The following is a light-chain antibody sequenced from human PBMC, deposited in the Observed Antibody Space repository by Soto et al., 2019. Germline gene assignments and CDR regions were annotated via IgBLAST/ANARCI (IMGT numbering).Light chain of an antibody. Sequence: QSALTQPPSASGSPGQSVTISCTGTSSDVGGYNYVSWYQQHPGKAPKLMIYDVSKRPSGVPDRFSASKSGNTASLTVSGLQAEYEADYYSSPYSGRNSYVFGAGTMVTVL. CDR2: DVS. CDR1: SSDVGGYNY. CDR3: SPYSGRNSYV. V-gene: IGLV2-8*01. J-gene: IGLJ1*01.